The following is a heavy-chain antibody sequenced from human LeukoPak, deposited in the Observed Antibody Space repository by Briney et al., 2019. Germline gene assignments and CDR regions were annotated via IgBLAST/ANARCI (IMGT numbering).Heavy chain of an antibody. J-gene: IGHJ5*02. CDR2: ISGSGRST. V-gene: IGHV3-23*01. CDR3: AKGRGTRVYNWFDT. D-gene: IGHD1-26*01. Sequence: GGSLRLSCAGSVFTFNTSAMSWVRQAPGKGLEWVSAISGSGRSTYYTDSVRGRFTISRDNSKNTLYLQMNSLRAEDTAVYFCAKGRGTRVYNWFDTWGQGILVTVSS. CDR1: VFTFNTSA.